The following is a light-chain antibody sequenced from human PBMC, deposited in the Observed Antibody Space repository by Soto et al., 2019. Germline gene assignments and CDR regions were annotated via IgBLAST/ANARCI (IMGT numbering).Light chain of an antibody. V-gene: IGLV2-14*01. J-gene: IGLJ1*01. CDR1: NSVIGGYNF. CDR2: EVS. Sequence: QSALTQPASVSGSPGQSITISCTGTNSVIGGYNFVSWYQHHPGKAPKLMIFEVSNRPSGVSNRFSGSKSGNTASLTISGLQTEDEADYYCSSFTSSDTDVFGTGTKVTVL. CDR3: SSFTSSDTDV.